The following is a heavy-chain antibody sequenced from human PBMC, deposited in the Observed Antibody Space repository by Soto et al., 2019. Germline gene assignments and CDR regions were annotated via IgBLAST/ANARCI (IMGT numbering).Heavy chain of an antibody. CDR1: GFTFDDYG. CDR2: INWNGGST. Sequence: GGSLRLSCAASGFTFDDYGMSWVRQAPGKGLEWVSGINWNGGSTGYADSVKGRSTISRDNAKNSLYVQMNSLRVEDTALYYCARVGGSGWYGGFDPWGQGTLVTGS. D-gene: IGHD6-19*01. CDR3: ARVGGSGWYGGFDP. J-gene: IGHJ5*02. V-gene: IGHV3-20*04.